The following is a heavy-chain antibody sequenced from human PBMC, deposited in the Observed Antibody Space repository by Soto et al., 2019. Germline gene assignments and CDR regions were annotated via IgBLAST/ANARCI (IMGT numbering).Heavy chain of an antibody. Sequence: EVQLLDSGGGLVHPGGSLRLSCAASGFTFSSYAMSWVRQAPGKGLEWVSSISGGGGSTFYPDSVKGRFTISRDNSKNTLYLQMNSLRAEDTAVYYCAKGTTVIKKFYFDYWGQGTLVTVSS. CDR3: AKGTTVIKKFYFDY. V-gene: IGHV3-23*01. J-gene: IGHJ4*02. CDR1: GFTFSSYA. D-gene: IGHD4-17*01. CDR2: ISGGGGST.